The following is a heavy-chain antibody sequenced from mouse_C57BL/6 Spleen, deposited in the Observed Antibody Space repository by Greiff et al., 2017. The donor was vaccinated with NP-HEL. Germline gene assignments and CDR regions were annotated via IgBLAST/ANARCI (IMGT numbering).Heavy chain of an antibody. V-gene: IGHV5-6*01. J-gene: IGHJ2*01. CDR2: ISSGGSYT. CDR3: ARHEGYDGGY. D-gene: IGHD2-2*01. CDR1: GFTFSSYG. Sequence: EVKVVGSGGDLVKPGGSLKLSCAASGFTFSSYGMSWVRQTPDKRLEWVATISSGGSYTYYPDSVKGRFTISRDNAKNTLYLQMSSLKSEDTAMYYCARHEGYDGGYWGQGTTLTVSS.